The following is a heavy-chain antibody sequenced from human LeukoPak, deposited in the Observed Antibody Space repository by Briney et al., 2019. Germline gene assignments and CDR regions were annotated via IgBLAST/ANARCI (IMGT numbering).Heavy chain of an antibody. J-gene: IGHJ3*02. V-gene: IGHV4-34*01. D-gene: IGHD2-2*01. Sequence: SETLSLTCAVYGGSFSGYYWSWIRQPPGKGLECIGTIYYSGITYYRSSLKSRVTISVDTSKNQFSLRLSSVTAADTALYFCARSGPAAGRPDAFNIWGQGTMVTVSS. CDR2: IYYSGIT. CDR1: GGSFSGYY. CDR3: ARSGPAAGRPDAFNI.